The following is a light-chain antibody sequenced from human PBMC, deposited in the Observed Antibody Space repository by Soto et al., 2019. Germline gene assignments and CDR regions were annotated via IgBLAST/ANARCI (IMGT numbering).Light chain of an antibody. CDR3: SSYTSSSTHV. CDR2: DVS. J-gene: IGLJ1*01. CDR1: SSDVGAYTF. Sequence: QSALTQPASVSGSPGQSITISCTGTSSDVGAYTFVSWYQQHPDKVPKLMIFDVSRRPSGVSDRFSGSKSGNTASLTISGLLPEDEAHYYCSSYTSSSTHVFGSGTKLTVL. V-gene: IGLV2-14*03.